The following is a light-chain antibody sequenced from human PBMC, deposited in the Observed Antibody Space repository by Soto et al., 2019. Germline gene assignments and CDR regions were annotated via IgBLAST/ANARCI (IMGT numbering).Light chain of an antibody. CDR2: DAY. CDR3: QQRHMWPIT. Sequence: EVVLTQSPVTLSLSPGERATLSFRASQSFRGLLAWYQQKPGQAPRLLIYDAYNRANGIPTRFSGSGSGTDFTLTISSLEPEDSAVYYCQQRHMWPITVGQGTKVDI. J-gene: IGKJ1*01. V-gene: IGKV3-11*01. CDR1: QSFRGL.